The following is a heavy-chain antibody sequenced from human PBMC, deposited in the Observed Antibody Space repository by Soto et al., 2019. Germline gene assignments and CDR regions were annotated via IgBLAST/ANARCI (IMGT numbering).Heavy chain of an antibody. D-gene: IGHD6-6*01. CDR1: GGSISSYY. CDR2: IYYSGST. V-gene: IGHV4-59*08. Sequence: SETLSLTCTVSGGSISSYYWSWIRQPPGKGLEWIGYIYYSGSTNYNPPLKSRVTISVDTSKNQFSLKLSSVTAADTAVYYCARHVYSSSYFDYWGQGTLVTVSS. J-gene: IGHJ4*02. CDR3: ARHVYSSSYFDY.